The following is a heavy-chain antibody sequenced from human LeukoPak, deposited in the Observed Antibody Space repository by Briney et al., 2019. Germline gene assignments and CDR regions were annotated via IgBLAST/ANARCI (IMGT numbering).Heavy chain of an antibody. V-gene: IGHV4-59*01. D-gene: IGHD5-24*01. Sequence: SETLSLTCTVSGGSISSYYWSWIRQPPGQGLEWIGFIYYSGSTNYNPSLESRVTISVDTSKNQFSLKLSSVNAADTAVYYCARARDGYNYWLEYWGQGTLVTVSS. CDR2: IYYSGST. CDR3: ARARDGYNYWLEY. J-gene: IGHJ4*02. CDR1: GGSISSYY.